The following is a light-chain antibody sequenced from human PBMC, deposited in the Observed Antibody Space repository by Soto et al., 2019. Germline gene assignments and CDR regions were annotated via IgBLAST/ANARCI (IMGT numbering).Light chain of an antibody. V-gene: IGLV3-21*04. Sequence: SYELTQAPSVSVAPGKTARVTCEGNNIGSKSVHWYQQKSGQAPVLVIYYDSDRPSGIPERFSGFKSGNTATLTISRVEAGDEADYYCQVWDSSTDHPVFGGGTKLTVL. J-gene: IGLJ3*02. CDR2: YDS. CDR1: NIGSKS. CDR3: QVWDSSTDHPV.